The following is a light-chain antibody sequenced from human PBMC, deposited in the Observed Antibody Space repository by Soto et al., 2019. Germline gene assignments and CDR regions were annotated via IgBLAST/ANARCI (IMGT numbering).Light chain of an antibody. V-gene: IGKV3-20*01. CDR3: QQYESSPRT. J-gene: IGKJ1*01. CDR1: QSVSSSY. CDR2: GAS. Sequence: IVMTQSPGTLSVSPGERATLSCRASQSVSSSYLAWYQQKPGQAPRLLIYGASNRATGIPDRFSASGSGTDFTLTISRLEPEDFAVYYCQQYESSPRTFGQGTKVDIK.